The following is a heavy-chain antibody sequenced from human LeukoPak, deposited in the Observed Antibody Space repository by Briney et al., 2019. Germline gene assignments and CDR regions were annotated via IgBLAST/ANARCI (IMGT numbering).Heavy chain of an antibody. V-gene: IGHV6-1*01. Sequence: SQTLSLTCAISGDSVSSNGVIWNWIRQSPSRGLERLGRTYYRSKWYNDYAVPVKSRITINPDTSKNQISLQLNSVTPDDTAVYYCARDSADLGGFDPWGQGTLVTVSS. J-gene: IGHJ5*02. CDR3: ARDSADLGGFDP. D-gene: IGHD3-10*01. CDR1: GDSVSSNGVI. CDR2: TYYRSKWYN.